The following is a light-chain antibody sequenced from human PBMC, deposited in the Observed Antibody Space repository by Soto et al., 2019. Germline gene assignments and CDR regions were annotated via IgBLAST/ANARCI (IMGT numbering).Light chain of an antibody. CDR2: EVS. CDR1: SSDVGGYDY. V-gene: IGLV2-14*01. CDR3: SSYAGSTTLL. Sequence: QSVLTQPASVSGSPGQSITISCTGTSSDVGGYDYVSWYQHHPGKAPKLMIYEVSNRPPGVSHRFSGSKSGNTASLTISGLQTEDEADYYCSSYAGSTTLLFGTGTKATV. J-gene: IGLJ1*01.